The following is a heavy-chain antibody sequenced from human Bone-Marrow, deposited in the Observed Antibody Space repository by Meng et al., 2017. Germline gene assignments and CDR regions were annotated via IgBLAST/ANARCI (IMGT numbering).Heavy chain of an antibody. Sequence: SETLSLTCTVSSYSISGGYFWGWIRQPPGKGLEWIGHIHHSGTTYYNPSLMSRLTITPDTSKNQISLTLSSVTAADTAVYYCARLQRISLTVVLWGQGTMVTVSS. J-gene: IGHJ3*01. V-gene: IGHV4-38-2*02. D-gene: IGHD3-22*01. CDR3: ARLQRISLTVVL. CDR1: SYSISGGYF. CDR2: IHHSGTT.